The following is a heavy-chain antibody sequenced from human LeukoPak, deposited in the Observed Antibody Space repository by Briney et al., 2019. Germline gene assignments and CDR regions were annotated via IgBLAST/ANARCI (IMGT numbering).Heavy chain of an antibody. J-gene: IGHJ6*03. Sequence: PSETLSLTCAVYGGSFSGYYCSWIRQTPGKGLEWIGEINHGGSTSYNPSLKSRLTISVGSANNHFSLRVTSVTAADTAVYYCARSIYDSSGYYFGLKYYYYYMDVWGKGTTVTVSS. V-gene: IGHV4-34*01. CDR3: ARSIYDSSGYYFGLKYYYYYMDV. CDR1: GGSFSGYY. D-gene: IGHD3-22*01. CDR2: INHGGST.